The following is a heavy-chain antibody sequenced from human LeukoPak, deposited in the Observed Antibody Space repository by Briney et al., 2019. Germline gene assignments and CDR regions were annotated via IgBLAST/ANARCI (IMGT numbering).Heavy chain of an antibody. CDR1: GGSFSGYY. Sequence: PSETLSLTCAVYGGSFSGYYWSWIRQPPGKGLEWIGSIYYSGSTYYNPSLKSRVTISVDTSKNQFSLKLSSVTAADTAVYYCARDGGSRWLRPNWSDPWGQGTLVTVSS. J-gene: IGHJ5*02. CDR2: IYYSGST. CDR3: ARDGGSRWLRPNWSDP. V-gene: IGHV4-34*01. D-gene: IGHD5-24*01.